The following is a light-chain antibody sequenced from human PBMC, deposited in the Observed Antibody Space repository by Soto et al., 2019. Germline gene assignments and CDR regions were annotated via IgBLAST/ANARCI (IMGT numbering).Light chain of an antibody. J-gene: IGLJ1*01. CDR1: SSDVGGYNY. CDR3: CSYAGTSYV. Sequence: QSALTQPRSVSGSAGQSVTISCTGTSSDVGGYNYVSWYQQHPGKAPKHMIYDVSKQPSGVPDRFSGSKSGNTASLTISGLQAEDEADYFCCSYAGTSYVFGTGTKLTVL. V-gene: IGLV2-11*01. CDR2: DVS.